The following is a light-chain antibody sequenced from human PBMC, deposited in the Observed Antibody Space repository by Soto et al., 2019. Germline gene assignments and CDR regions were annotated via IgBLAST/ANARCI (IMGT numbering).Light chain of an antibody. Sequence: EIVMTQSPATLSVSPGERATLSCRASQSVSSNLAWYQQKPGQAPRLLIYGASTRATGIPARFSGSGSGTEFTLTISSLQSEDFAVYCCQQYNNWPPRTFGQGTKVEI. V-gene: IGKV3-15*01. CDR2: GAS. CDR1: QSVSSN. CDR3: QQYNNWPPRT. J-gene: IGKJ1*01.